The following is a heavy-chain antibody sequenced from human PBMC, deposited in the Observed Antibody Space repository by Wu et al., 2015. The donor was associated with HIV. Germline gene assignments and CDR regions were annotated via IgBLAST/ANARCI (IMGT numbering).Heavy chain of an antibody. J-gene: IGHJ5*02. CDR1: GGSFSGYY. V-gene: IGHV4-34*01. D-gene: IGHD6-19*01. CDR2: INHSGST. Sequence: QVQLQQWGAGLLKPSETLSLTCAVYGGSFSGYYWSWIRQPPGKGLEWIGEINHSGSTNYNPSLKSRVTISVDTSKNQFSLKLSSVTAADTAVYYCARSGGRHGYSSGPSRWFDPWGQGTLVTVSS. CDR3: ARSGGRHGYSSGPSRWFDP.